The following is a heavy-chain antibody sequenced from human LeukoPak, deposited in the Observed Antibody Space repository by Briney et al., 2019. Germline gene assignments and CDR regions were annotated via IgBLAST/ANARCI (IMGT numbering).Heavy chain of an antibody. J-gene: IGHJ6*02. D-gene: IGHD6-19*01. CDR1: GGSISSYY. V-gene: IGHV4-59*01. Sequence: PSETLSLTCTVSGGSISSYYWSWIRQPPGKGLEWIGYIYYSGSTNYNPSLKSRVTISVDTSKNQFSLKLSSVTAADTAVYYCARAHSSGWYSPKGDYYGMDVWGQGTTVTVS. CDR2: IYYSGST. CDR3: ARAHSSGWYSPKGDYYGMDV.